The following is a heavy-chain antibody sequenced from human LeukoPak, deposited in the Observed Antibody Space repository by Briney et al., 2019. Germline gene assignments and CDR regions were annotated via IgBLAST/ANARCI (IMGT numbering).Heavy chain of an antibody. Sequence: KPSETLSLTCTVSGGSISSYYWSWIRQPPGKGLEWIGYIYYSGSTNYNPSLKSRVTISVDTSKNQFSLKLSSVTAADTAVYYCARSSGALVADNWFDPWGQGTLVTVSS. CDR3: ARSSGALVADNWFDP. D-gene: IGHD3-10*01. J-gene: IGHJ5*02. CDR1: GGSISSYY. V-gene: IGHV4-59*01. CDR2: IYYSGST.